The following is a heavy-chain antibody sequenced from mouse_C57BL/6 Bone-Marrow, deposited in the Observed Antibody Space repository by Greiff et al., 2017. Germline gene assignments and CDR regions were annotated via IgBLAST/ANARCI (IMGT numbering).Heavy chain of an antibody. CDR1: GYTFTSYW. V-gene: IGHV1-61*01. CDR3: ARTGDYYGSSYGGYHFDY. D-gene: IGHD1-1*01. Sequence: QVQLQQPGAELVRPGSSVKLSCKASGYTFTSYWMDWVKQRPGQGLEWIGNIYPSDSETLYNPQFKDKATLTVDPSSSTAYMQLSSLTSEDSAVYYCARTGDYYGSSYGGYHFDYWGQGTTLTVSS. J-gene: IGHJ2*01. CDR2: IYPSDSET.